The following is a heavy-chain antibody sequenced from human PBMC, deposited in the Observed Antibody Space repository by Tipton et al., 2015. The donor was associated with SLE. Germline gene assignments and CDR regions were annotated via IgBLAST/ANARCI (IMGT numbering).Heavy chain of an antibody. D-gene: IGHD2-21*02. CDR2: VYYSGTT. V-gene: IGHV4-30-4*01. CDR3: ARDQQRDWAGCNWFDP. J-gene: IGHJ5*02. Sequence: TLSLTCTVSGGSITNGDYYWHWIRQPPGKGLEWIGYVYYSGTTYSNPSLKSRVSISVDTSKNQFSLKLSSVTAADTAVFYCARDQQRDWAGCNWFDPWGQGTLVTVSS. CDR1: GGSITNGDYY.